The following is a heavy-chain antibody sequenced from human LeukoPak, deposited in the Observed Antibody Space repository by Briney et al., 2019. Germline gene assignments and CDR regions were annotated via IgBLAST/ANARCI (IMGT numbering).Heavy chain of an antibody. CDR3: ARLQIKYDILTGYWTHYYHYYMDV. J-gene: IGHJ6*03. D-gene: IGHD3-9*01. CDR1: GGSFRGCY. Sequence: PSETLSLTCAGYGGSFRGCYWGWIRQPPGKGLEVVGEINQSGSTHYNPSLKGRVTISVDTSKNQFSLYLSSVTAAGTAVCYCARLQIKYDILTGYWTHYYHYYMDVWGKGTTVTISS. CDR2: INQSGST. V-gene: IGHV4-34*01.